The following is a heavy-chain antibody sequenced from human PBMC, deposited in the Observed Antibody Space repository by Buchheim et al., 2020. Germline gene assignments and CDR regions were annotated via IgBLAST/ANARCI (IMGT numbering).Heavy chain of an antibody. CDR1: GFTFSSYG. D-gene: IGHD2-2*01. CDR3: AKDFGRHKNIVVVPAATNRYYYYGMDV. CDR2: ISYDGSNK. J-gene: IGHJ6*02. Sequence: QVQLVESGGGVVQPGRSLRLSCAASGFTFSSYGMHWVRQAPGKGLEWVAVISYDGSNKYYADSVKGRFTISRDNSKNTLYLQMNSLRAEDTAVYYCAKDFGRHKNIVVVPAATNRYYYYGMDVLGQGTT. V-gene: IGHV3-30*18.